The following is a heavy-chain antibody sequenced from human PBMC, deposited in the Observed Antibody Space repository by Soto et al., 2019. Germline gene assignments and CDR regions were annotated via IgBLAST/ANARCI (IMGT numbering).Heavy chain of an antibody. Sequence: PXETLSLTCSVAGSDINTYSWTWIRQPAGKGLEWIGRIYTSASINYNPSLKGRVTLSVDTSTNQVSLRLASVTAADTAIYYCAIDREAGYNFYYGMDVWGQGTTVTVSS. J-gene: IGHJ6*02. V-gene: IGHV4-4*07. D-gene: IGHD6-19*01. CDR2: IYTSASI. CDR1: GSDINTYS. CDR3: AIDREAGYNFYYGMDV.